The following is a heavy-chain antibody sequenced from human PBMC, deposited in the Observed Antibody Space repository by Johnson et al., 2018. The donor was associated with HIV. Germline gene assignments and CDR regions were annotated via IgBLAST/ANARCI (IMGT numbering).Heavy chain of an antibody. J-gene: IGHJ3*02. D-gene: IGHD3-10*01. Sequence: QVQLVESGGGVVRPGRSLRLSCAASGFIFSTYGMHWVRQAPGKGLEWVAVMWYDGSNKYYADSVKGRFTISRDNSKNTLYLQMNSLRAEDTAVYYCARGAWFGETDAFDIWGQGTMVTVSS. CDR2: MWYDGSNK. V-gene: IGHV3-33*01. CDR3: ARGAWFGETDAFDI. CDR1: GFIFSTYG.